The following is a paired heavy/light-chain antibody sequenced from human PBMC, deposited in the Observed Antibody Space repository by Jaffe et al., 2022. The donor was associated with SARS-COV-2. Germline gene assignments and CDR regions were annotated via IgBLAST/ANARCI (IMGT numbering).Heavy chain of an antibody. CDR1: GFSLSDVRVA. Sequence: QVTLKESGPVLVKPTETLTLTCTVSGFSLSDVRVAVTWIRQPPGKALEWLAHIFSNDDKSYTTSLKSRLTISKDTSKSQVVLTMTNMGPADTATYYCARTPRWGPTLYGMDVWGRGTTVTVSS. V-gene: IGHV2-26*01. CDR3: ARTPRWGPTLYGMDV. D-gene: IGHD3-16*01. J-gene: IGHJ6*02. CDR2: IFSNDDK.
Light chain of an antibody. Sequence: VLTQSPGTLSLSPGERATLSCRASQIVSSSYIAWYQQKPGQAPRLLIYGTSSRATGIPDRFSGSGSGTDFTLTISRLEAEDFAMYYCQQFGSSPFTFGPGTKVDIK. CDR3: QQFGSSPFT. CDR2: GTS. CDR1: QIVSSSY. V-gene: IGKV3-20*01. J-gene: IGKJ3*01.